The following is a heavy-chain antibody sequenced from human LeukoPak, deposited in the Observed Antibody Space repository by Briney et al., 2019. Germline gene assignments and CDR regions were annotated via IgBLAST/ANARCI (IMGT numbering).Heavy chain of an antibody. V-gene: IGHV4-30-2*01. CDR2: IYHSGST. J-gene: IGHJ3*02. Sequence: PSQTLSLTCTVSGGSISSGGYYWSWIRQPPGKGLEWIGYIYHSGSTYYNPSLKSRVTISVDTSKNQFSLKLSSVTAADTAVYYCARPAPEDFDAFDIWGQGTMVTVSS. CDR1: GGSISSGGYY. CDR3: ARPAPEDFDAFDI.